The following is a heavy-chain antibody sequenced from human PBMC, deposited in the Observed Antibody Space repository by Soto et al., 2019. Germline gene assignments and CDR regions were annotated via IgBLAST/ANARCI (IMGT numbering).Heavy chain of an antibody. V-gene: IGHV4-39*01. CDR2: IYYSGST. J-gene: IGHJ4*02. CDR3: ARRSQTVYFDY. Sequence: SETLSLTCTVSGGSISSSSYYWGWIRQPPGKGLEWIGSIYYSGSTYYNPSLKSRVTISVDTSKNQFSLKLSSVTAADTAVYYCARRSQTVYFDYWGQGTLVTVSS. CDR1: GGSISSSSYY. D-gene: IGHD1-1*01.